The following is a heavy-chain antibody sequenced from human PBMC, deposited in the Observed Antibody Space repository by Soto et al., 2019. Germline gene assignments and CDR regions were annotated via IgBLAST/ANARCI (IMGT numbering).Heavy chain of an antibody. CDR2: ITPMFGKP. D-gene: IGHD3-16*01. J-gene: IGHJ4*02. Sequence: QVQLVQSGPEVKKPGSSVKVSCKASGGTFSRCAINWVRQAPGQGLEWMGGITPMFGKPNYAQKFQGRVTITADESTSTGYLELRSLRSDDTAVYYCAREGGRDGYIICDYWGQGTRVTVSS. CDR1: GGTFSRCA. CDR3: AREGGRDGYIICDY. V-gene: IGHV1-69*01.